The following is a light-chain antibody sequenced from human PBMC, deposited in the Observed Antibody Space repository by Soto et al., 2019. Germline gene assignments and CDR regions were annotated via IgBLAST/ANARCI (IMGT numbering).Light chain of an antibody. CDR2: EVT. CDR1: SSDVGAYNY. J-gene: IGLJ2*01. Sequence: QSALTQPTSASGSPGQSGTISCTGTSSDVGAYNYVSWYQQHPGKAPKLMIYEVTKRPSGVPDRFSGSKSGNTASLTVSGLQAEDEADYYCSSYAGSKNLVFGGGTQLTVL. CDR3: SSYAGSKNLV. V-gene: IGLV2-8*01.